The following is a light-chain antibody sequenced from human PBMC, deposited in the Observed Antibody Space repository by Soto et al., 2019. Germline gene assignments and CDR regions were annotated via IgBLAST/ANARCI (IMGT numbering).Light chain of an antibody. J-gene: IGKJ1*01. CDR2: GAS. CDR3: QQYGSSSWT. Sequence: EIVLTQSPGTLSLSPGERATLSCRASQSVSSSYLAWYQQKPGQAPRLLIYGASSRATGIPDRFSGSGSETDFPLTISRLEPEDFPVYDCQQYGSSSWTFGQGTKVEIK. V-gene: IGKV3-20*01. CDR1: QSVSSSY.